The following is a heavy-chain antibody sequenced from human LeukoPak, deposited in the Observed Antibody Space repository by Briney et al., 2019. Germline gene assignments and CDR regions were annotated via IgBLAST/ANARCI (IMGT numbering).Heavy chain of an antibody. CDR2: ISSSSNTI. CDR3: ATSGYSNIDY. D-gene: IGHD4-11*01. J-gene: IGHJ4*02. V-gene: IGHV3-48*04. CDR1: GFIFSSNS. Sequence: GGSLRLSCAASGFIFSSNSMNWVRQAPGKGLEWVSYISSSSNTIYYAGSVKGRFTISRDNAKNSLYLQMNSLRAEDTAVYYCATSGYSNIDYWGQGTLVTVSS.